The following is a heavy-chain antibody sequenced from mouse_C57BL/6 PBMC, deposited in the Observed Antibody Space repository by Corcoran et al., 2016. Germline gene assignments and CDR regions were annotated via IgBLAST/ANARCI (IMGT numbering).Heavy chain of an antibody. CDR1: GFSLSTFGMG. V-gene: IGHV8-8*01. CDR2: IWWDDDK. Sequence: QVTLKESGPGILQPSQTLSLTCSFSGFSLSTFGMGVGWIRQPSGKGLEWLAHIWWDDDKYYNPALKSRLTISKDTSKNQVFLKIANVDTADTATYYCARIAMNYYGSSSYYFDYWGQGTTLTVSS. CDR3: ARIAMNYYGSSSYYFDY. D-gene: IGHD1-1*01. J-gene: IGHJ2*01.